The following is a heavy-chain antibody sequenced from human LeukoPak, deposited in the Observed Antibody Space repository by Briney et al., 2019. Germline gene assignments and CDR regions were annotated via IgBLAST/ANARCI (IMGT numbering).Heavy chain of an antibody. D-gene: IGHD3-22*01. Sequence: PGGSLRPSRAASGFTFSTYGMNWVRQAPGKGLEWVSYISHTSDAIYYPDSVKGRFTISRDNAKNSLYLQMNSLRDEDTAVYYCARASPSGYDYWGQGTLVTVSS. CDR1: GFTFSTYG. V-gene: IGHV3-48*02. CDR3: ARASPSGYDY. J-gene: IGHJ4*02. CDR2: ISHTSDAI.